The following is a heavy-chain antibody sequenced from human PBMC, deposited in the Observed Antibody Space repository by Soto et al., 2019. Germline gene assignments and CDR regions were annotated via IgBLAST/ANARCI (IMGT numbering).Heavy chain of an antibody. D-gene: IGHD5-12*01. CDR3: AKDIVATIMGVFDY. V-gene: IGHV3-9*01. CDR2: ISWNSGSI. Sequence: GGFLRLSCAASGFTFDDYAMHWVRQAPGKGLEWVSGISWNSGSIGYADSVKGRFTISRDNAKNSLYLQMNSLRAEDTALYYCAKDIVATIMGVFDYWGRGTLVTVSS. CDR1: GFTFDDYA. J-gene: IGHJ4*02.